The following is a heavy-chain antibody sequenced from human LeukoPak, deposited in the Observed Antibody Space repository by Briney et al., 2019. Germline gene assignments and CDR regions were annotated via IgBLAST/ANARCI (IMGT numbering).Heavy chain of an antibody. Sequence: PGGSLRLSCAASGFTFDDYAMHWVRQAPGKGLEWVSGISWNSGSIGYADSVKGRFTISRDNAKNSLYLQMNSLRAEDTAVYYCASLSYYYGSGSSWGQGTLVTVSS. V-gene: IGHV3-9*01. CDR3: ASLSYYYGSGSS. J-gene: IGHJ5*02. CDR2: ISWNSGSI. CDR1: GFTFDDYA. D-gene: IGHD3-10*01.